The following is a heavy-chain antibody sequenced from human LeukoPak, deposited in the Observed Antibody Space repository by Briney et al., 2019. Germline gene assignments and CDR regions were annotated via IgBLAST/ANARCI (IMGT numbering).Heavy chain of an antibody. J-gene: IGHJ4*02. CDR3: ASLRERSYYTRGFDY. CDR1: GGSFSGYY. CDR2: INHSGST. V-gene: IGHV4-34*01. Sequence: SETLSLTCAVYGGSFSGYYWSWIRQPPGKGLEWIGEINHSGSTNYNPSLKSRVTISVDTSKNQFSLKLSSVTAADTAVYYCASLRERSYYTRGFDYWGQGSLVTVSS. D-gene: IGHD5-18*01.